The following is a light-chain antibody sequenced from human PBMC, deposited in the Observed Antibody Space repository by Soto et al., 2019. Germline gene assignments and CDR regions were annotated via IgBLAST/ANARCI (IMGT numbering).Light chain of an antibody. CDR1: QSVSSSY. CDR3: QHYNNRPPWT. CDR2: GAS. J-gene: IGKJ1*01. V-gene: IGKV3-20*01. Sequence: EIVLTQSPGTLSSSPGERATLSCGASQSVSSSYLAWYQQKPGQAPRLLIYGASSRASGIPDRCFGSGSGTDFTLTINRLEPEDFAVYYCQHYNNRPPWTFGQGTKWIS.